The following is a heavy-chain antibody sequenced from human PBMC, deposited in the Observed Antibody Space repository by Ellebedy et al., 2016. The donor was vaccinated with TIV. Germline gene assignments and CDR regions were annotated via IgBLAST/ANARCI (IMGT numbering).Heavy chain of an antibody. CDR1: GFTFSSYW. V-gene: IGHV3-74*01. J-gene: IGHJ4*02. CDR2: INSDGSST. D-gene: IGHD3-22*01. CDR3: AREPYYYDSSGYYPTLFDD. Sequence: GESLKISCAASGFTFSSYWMHWVRQAPGKGLVWVSRINSDGSSTSYADSVKGRFTISRDNAKNTLYLQMNSLRAEDTAVYYCAREPYYYDSSGYYPTLFDDWGQGTLVTVSS.